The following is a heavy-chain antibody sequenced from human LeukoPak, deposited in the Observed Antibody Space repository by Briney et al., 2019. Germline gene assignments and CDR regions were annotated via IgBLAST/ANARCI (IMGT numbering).Heavy chain of an antibody. J-gene: IGHJ5*02. D-gene: IGHD5-18*01. CDR1: GFTFSNYV. CDR2: ISSNGAST. V-gene: IGHV3-64D*06. CDR3: VRYVDTSNRDNWFDP. Sequence: PGESLRLSCSASGFTFSNYVMHWVRQAPGKGLEYVSAISSNGASTYYADSVKGRFTISRDNSKNTLYLRMSSLRAEDTAVYYCVRYVDTSNRDNWFDPWGQGTLVTVS.